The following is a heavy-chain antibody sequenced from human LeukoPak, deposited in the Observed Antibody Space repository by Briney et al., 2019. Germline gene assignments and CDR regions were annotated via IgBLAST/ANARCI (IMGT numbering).Heavy chain of an antibody. CDR2: RSYGGSNQ. J-gene: IGHJ3*02. Sequence: PPGGSLTLSCAASGFTFSSYAMHWVRQAPGKGLEWVAVRSYGGSNQYYADSVKGRFTLSRDNSKKTVYLQMTSLRPEDTAVYYCAREWRVVAATSAAFDIWGQGTMVTVSS. CDR1: GFTFSSYA. CDR3: AREWRVVAATSAAFDI. D-gene: IGHD2-15*01. V-gene: IGHV3-30-3*01.